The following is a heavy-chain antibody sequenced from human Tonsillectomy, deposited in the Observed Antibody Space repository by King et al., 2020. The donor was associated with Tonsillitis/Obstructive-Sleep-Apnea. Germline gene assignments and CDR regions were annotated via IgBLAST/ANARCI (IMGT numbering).Heavy chain of an antibody. CDR3: ARDHCSSTSCYGNYYYMDV. V-gene: IGHV4-59*01. J-gene: IGHJ6*03. CDR1: GGSISSYY. CDR2: IFYSGST. D-gene: IGHD2-2*01. Sequence: VQLQESGPGLVKPSETLSLTCTVSGGSISSYYCSWIRQPPGKGLEWIGYIFYSGSTNYNPSLQIRVTISVDTSKNQFSLKLSSVTAADTAVYYCARDHCSSTSCYGNYYYMDVWGKGTTVTVSS.